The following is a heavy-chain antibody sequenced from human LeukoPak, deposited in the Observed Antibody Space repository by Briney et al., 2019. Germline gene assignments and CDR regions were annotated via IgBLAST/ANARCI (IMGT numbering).Heavy chain of an antibody. Sequence: SETQSLTCAVYGGSFSGYSWNWIRQPPVKGLEWIGEINHSGGTNYNPSLKSRVTISVDTSKKQFSLKLSSVTAADTAVYYCARGVDYYGVWGQGTLVTVPS. CDR3: ARGVDYYGV. CDR2: INHSGGT. CDR1: GGSFSGYS. J-gene: IGHJ4*02. D-gene: IGHD3-10*01. V-gene: IGHV4-34*01.